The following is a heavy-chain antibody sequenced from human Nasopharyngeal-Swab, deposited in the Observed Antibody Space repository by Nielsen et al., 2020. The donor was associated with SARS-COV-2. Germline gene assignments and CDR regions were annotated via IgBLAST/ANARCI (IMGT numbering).Heavy chain of an antibody. CDR3: ARAADGYNSFDP. Sequence: SLKISCAASGFTFSSHLMHWVRQAPGKGLEWVAVISYAGSSEYYADSVKGRFTISRDNFKDTLYLQMDSLRPEDTAVYYCARAADGYNSFDPWGQGTLVTVSS. V-gene: IGHV3-30*03. CDR1: GFTFSSHL. D-gene: IGHD5-24*01. J-gene: IGHJ5*02. CDR2: ISYAGSSE.